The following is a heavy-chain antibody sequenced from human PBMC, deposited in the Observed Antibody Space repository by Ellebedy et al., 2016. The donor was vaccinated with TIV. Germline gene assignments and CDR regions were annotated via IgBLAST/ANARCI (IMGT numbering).Heavy chain of an antibody. CDR3: TQNPRKGGDRYPFDF. CDR2: ISSQRYGGRP. Sequence: PGGSLRLSCTTSGFAFADYALVWFRQAPGKGLEWVGFISSQRYGGRPEHAASLKGRFTISRDDSKSIVYLQMNSLQSDDTGVYYCTQNPRKGGDRYPFDFWGRGTLVTVSS. CDR1: GFAFADYA. V-gene: IGHV3-49*03. D-gene: IGHD2-21*02. J-gene: IGHJ4*02.